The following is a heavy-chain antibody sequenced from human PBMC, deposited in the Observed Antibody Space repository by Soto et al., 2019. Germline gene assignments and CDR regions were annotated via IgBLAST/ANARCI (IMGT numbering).Heavy chain of an antibody. CDR1: GGTFNNYT. D-gene: IGHD2-2*01. CDR2: IIPVFGTT. CDR3: ARSTPDIFIRPPAGNPYYYAMDV. J-gene: IGHJ6*02. Sequence: SVKVSCKASGGTFNNYTISWLRQAPGQGLEWMGGIIPVFGTTNYAQKFQGRVTITADGSTSTAYMELSSLRSADTALYYCARSTPDIFIRPPAGNPYYYAMDVWGQGTTVTVSS. V-gene: IGHV1-69*13.